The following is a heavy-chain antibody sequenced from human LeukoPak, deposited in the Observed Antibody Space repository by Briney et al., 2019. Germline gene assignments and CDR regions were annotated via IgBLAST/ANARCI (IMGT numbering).Heavy chain of an antibody. D-gene: IGHD2-2*01. CDR1: GGSFSGYY. CDR3: ASRRVVPAAIVY. Sequence: SETLSLTCAVYGGSFSGYYWSWIRQPPGRGLEWIGEINHSGSTNYNPSLKSRVTISVDTSKNQFSLKLSSVTAADTAVYYCASRRVVPAAIVYWGQGTLVTVSS. J-gene: IGHJ4*02. CDR2: INHSGST. V-gene: IGHV4-34*01.